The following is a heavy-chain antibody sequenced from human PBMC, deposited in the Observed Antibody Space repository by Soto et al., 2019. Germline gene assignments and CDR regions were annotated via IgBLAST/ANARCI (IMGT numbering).Heavy chain of an antibody. CDR3: ARYYDSTNWYYFDY. CDR2: ISWNGRST. CDR1: GFTFSSYS. V-gene: IGHV3-20*04. J-gene: IGHJ4*02. Sequence: SGGSLRLSCAASGFTFSSYSMNWVRQAPGKGLEWVSGISWNGRSTGFAESVKGRFTISRDSAKSSLYLQMNSLRAEDTAFYYCARYYDSTNWYYFDYWGQGTLVTVSS. D-gene: IGHD6-13*01.